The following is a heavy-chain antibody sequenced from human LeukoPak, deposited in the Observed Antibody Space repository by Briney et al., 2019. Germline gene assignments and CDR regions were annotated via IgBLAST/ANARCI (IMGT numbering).Heavy chain of an antibody. CDR1: GGTFSSYA. J-gene: IGHJ4*02. CDR2: IIPIFGTA. V-gene: IGHV1-69*05. CDR3: ARAAVVTQNPADYYFDY. D-gene: IGHD4-23*01. Sequence: PMASVKVSCKASGGTFSSYAISWVRQAPGQGLEWMGGIIPIFGTANYAQKFQGRVTITRDTSASTAYMELSSLRSEDTAVYYCARAAVVTQNPADYYFDYWGQGTLVTVSS.